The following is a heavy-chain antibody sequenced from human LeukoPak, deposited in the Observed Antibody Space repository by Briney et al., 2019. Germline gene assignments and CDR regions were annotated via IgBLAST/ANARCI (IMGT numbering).Heavy chain of an antibody. V-gene: IGHV4-39*07. D-gene: IGHD3-3*01. CDR2: IYYSGST. Sequence: SETLSLTCTVSGGSISSSSYYWGWIRQPPGEGLEWIGSIYYSGSTYYNPSLKSRVTISVDTSKNQFSLKLSSVTAADTAVYYCARAFFGVVIRHHDAFDIWGQGTMVTVSS. J-gene: IGHJ3*02. CDR3: ARAFFGVVIRHHDAFDI. CDR1: GGSISSSSYY.